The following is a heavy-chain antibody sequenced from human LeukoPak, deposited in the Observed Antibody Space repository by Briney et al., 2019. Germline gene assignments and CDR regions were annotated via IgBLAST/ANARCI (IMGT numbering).Heavy chain of an antibody. J-gene: IGHJ4*02. Sequence: PSETLSITCTVSGGSISSSSYYWGWIRQPPGKGLEWIGSIYYSGSTYYNPSLKSRVTISVDTSKNQFSLKLSSVTAADTAVYYCARPRDDYGDYWIGYWGQGTLVTVSS. CDR1: GGSISSSSYY. D-gene: IGHD4-17*01. CDR2: IYYSGST. V-gene: IGHV4-39*01. CDR3: ARPRDDYGDYWIGY.